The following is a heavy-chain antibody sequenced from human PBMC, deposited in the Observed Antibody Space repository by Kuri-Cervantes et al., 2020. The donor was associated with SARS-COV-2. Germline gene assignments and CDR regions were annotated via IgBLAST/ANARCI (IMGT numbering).Heavy chain of an antibody. J-gene: IGHJ4*02. CDR3: ATDRGAGDADS. CDR1: GGSISSYY. CDR2: IYHSGST. Sequence: SETLSLTCTVSGGSISSYYWSWIRQPPGKGLEWIGYIYHSGSTYYNPSLKSRVTISVDTSKNQFSLKLSSVTAADTAVYYCATDRGAGDADSWGQGTLVTVSS. D-gene: IGHD3-10*01. V-gene: IGHV4-59*01.